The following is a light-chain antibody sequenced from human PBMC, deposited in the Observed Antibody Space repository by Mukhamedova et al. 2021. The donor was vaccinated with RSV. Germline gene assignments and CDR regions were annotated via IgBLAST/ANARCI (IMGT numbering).Light chain of an antibody. J-gene: IGKJ5*01. CDR2: AAS. V-gene: IGKV1-9*01. Sequence: GKAPKLLISAASTLQSGVPSRLSGSGSGTDLTLTINSLQAEDFATYYCQQFNTDPITFGKGTRLEIK. CDR3: QQFNTDPIT.